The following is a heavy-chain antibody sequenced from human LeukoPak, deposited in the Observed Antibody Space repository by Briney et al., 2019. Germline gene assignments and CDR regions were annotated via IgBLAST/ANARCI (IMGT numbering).Heavy chain of an antibody. J-gene: IGHJ5*02. CDR3: AKGARGDTVTSIVGPNWFDP. CDR1: GITFRSYG. V-gene: IGHV3-30*18. Sequence: PGRSLRLSCAASGITFRSYGMHGDRQAPRKGLNRVAVISYDGSHKYYADSVKGRFSISRDNSKNTLYLQMNSLRADDTAVYYCAKGARGDTVTSIVGPNWFDPWGQGTLVTVSS. CDR2: ISYDGSHK. D-gene: IGHD4-17*01.